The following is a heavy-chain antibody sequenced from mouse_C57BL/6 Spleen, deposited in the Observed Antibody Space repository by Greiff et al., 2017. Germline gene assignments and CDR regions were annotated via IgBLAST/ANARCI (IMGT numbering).Heavy chain of an antibody. J-gene: IGHJ2*01. Sequence: VQLQQSGAELVRPGTSVKLSCKASGYTFTSYWMHWVKQRPGQGLEWIGVIDPSDSYTNYNQKFKGKATLTVDPSSSTAYMQLSSLTSEDSAVYYCAIITTVDYWGQGTTLTVSS. CDR3: AIITTVDY. CDR1: GYTFTSYW. D-gene: IGHD1-1*01. V-gene: IGHV1-59*01. CDR2: IDPSDSYT.